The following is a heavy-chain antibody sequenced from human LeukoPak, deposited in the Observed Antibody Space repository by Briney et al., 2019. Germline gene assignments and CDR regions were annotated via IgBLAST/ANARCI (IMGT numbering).Heavy chain of an antibody. D-gene: IGHD3-22*01. CDR2: INPNSGGT. CDR3: ARDESASYYYDTSDDQH. CDR1: GYTFTGYY. V-gene: IGHV1-2*02. J-gene: IGHJ1*01. Sequence: GASVKVSCKASGYTFTGYYMHWVRQAPGQGLEWMGWINPNSGGTNYAQSFQGRVTMTRDTSISTAYMELSRLRSDDTAVYYCARDESASYYYDTSDDQHWGQGTLVTVSS.